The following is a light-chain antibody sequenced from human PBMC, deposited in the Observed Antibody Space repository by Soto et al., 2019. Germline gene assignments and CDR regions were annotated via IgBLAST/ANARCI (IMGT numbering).Light chain of an antibody. CDR2: EGS. V-gene: IGLV2-23*01. CDR1: NSDVGSYNL. CDR3: CSYAGSSTWV. J-gene: IGLJ3*02. Sequence: QSALTQPASVSGSPGQSITISCTGTNSDVGSYNLVSWYQQHPGKAPKLLIYEGSKRPSGVSNRFSGSKSGNTASLTISGLQAEDEADYYCCSYAGSSTWVFGGGTKLTFL.